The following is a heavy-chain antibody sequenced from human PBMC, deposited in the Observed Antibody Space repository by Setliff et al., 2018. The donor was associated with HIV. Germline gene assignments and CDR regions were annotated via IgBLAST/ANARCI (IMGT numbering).Heavy chain of an antibody. CDR2: IYYSGST. D-gene: IGHD3-9*01. J-gene: IGHJ6*03. Sequence: SETLSLTCTVSGGSISSYYWSWIRQPPGKGLEWIGYIYYSGSTNYNPSPKSRVTIAVDTSKNQFSLKLSSVTAADTAVYYCARGDQTGYYTTYYYYMDLWGKGTTVTVSS. CDR3: ARGDQTGYYTTYYYYMDL. V-gene: IGHV4-59*01. CDR1: GGSISSYY.